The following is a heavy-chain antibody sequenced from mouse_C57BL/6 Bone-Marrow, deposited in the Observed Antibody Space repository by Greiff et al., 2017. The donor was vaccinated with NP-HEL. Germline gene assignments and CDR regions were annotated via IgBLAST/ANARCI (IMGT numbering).Heavy chain of an antibody. J-gene: IGHJ4*01. V-gene: IGHV1-81*01. CDR3: ARDPHYGSSGDYAMDY. CDR1: GYTFTSYG. Sequence: QVQLQQSGAELARPGASVKLSCKASGYTFTSYGISWVKQRTGQGLEWIGEIYPRSGNTYYNEKFKGKATLTADKSSSTAYMELRSLTSEDSAVYFCARDPHYGSSGDYAMDYWGQGTSVTVSS. D-gene: IGHD1-1*01. CDR2: IYPRSGNT.